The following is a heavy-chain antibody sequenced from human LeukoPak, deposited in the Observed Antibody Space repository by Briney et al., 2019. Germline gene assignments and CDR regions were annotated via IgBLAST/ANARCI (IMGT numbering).Heavy chain of an antibody. V-gene: IGHV4-34*01. J-gene: IGHJ6*02. CDR1: GGSFSGYY. CDR3: ARSPISTGYYYYYYYGMDV. D-gene: IGHD3-9*01. Sequence: SETLSLTCAAYGGSFSGYYWSWIRQPPGKGLEWIGEINHSGSTNYNPSLKSRVTISVDTCKNQFSLKLSFFTAADTAVYYCARSPISTGYYYYYYYGMDVWGQGTTVTVSS. CDR2: INHSGST.